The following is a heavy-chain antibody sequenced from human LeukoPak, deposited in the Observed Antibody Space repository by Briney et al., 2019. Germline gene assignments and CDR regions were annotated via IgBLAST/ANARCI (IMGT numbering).Heavy chain of an antibody. CDR1: GYTFSSYA. V-gene: IGHV1-3*01. D-gene: IGHD3-10*01. J-gene: IGHJ4*02. Sequence: ASVKVSCKAAGYTFSSYAMHWIRQAPGQRFEWMGWINAGNGDTKYSQKFQDRLTITRDTSASTAYMELSSLRSEDTAMYYCARVSGGYGSIDYWGQGTLVTVSS. CDR2: INAGNGDT. CDR3: ARVSGGYGSIDY.